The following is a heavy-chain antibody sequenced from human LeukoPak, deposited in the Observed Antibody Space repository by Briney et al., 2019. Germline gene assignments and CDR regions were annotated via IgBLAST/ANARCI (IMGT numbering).Heavy chain of an antibody. CDR2: INHSGST. CDR3: TRSGGYTSSFN. V-gene: IGHV4-34*01. D-gene: IGHD6-19*01. Sequence: SETLSLTCAVYGVSFSGYYWSWIRQPPGKGLEWIGEINHSGSTNYNPSLKSRVTISVDTSKNQFSLKLSSVTAADTAVYYCTRSGGYTSSFNWGQGTLLTVSS. J-gene: IGHJ4*02. CDR1: GVSFSGYY.